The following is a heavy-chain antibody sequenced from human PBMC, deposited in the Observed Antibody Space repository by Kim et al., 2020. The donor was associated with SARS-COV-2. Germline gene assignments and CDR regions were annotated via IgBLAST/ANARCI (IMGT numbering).Heavy chain of an antibody. D-gene: IGHD6-13*01. J-gene: IGHJ5*02. CDR3: AREYSSSWYGDINWFDP. V-gene: IGHV2-26*01. Sequence: SGPTLVKPTETLTLTCTVSGFSLSNARMGVSWIRQPPGKALEWLAHIFSNDEKSYSTSLKSRLTISKDTSKSQVVLTMTNMDPVDKAAYYCAREYSSSWYGDINWFDPWGQGTLVTVSS. CDR2: IFSNDEK. CDR1: GFSLSNARMG.